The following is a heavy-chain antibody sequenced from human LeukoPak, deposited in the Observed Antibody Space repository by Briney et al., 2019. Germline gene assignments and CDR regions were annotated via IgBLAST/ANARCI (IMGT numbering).Heavy chain of an antibody. D-gene: IGHD3-22*01. V-gene: IGHV3-30-3*01. CDR3: ASWSTSTYYYDSSGQG. Sequence: GRSLRLSCAASGFTFSSYAMHWVRQAPGKGLEWVAVISYDGSNKYYADSVKGRFTISRDNAKNSLYLQMNSLRAEDTAVYYCASWSTSTYYYDSSGQGWGQGTLVTVSS. J-gene: IGHJ4*02. CDR1: GFTFSSYA. CDR2: ISYDGSNK.